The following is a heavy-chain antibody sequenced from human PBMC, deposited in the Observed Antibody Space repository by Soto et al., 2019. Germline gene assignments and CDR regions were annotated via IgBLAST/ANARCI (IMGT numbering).Heavy chain of an antibody. CDR2: IIPILGIA. J-gene: IGHJ4*02. V-gene: IGHV1-69*02. D-gene: IGHD2-2*01. CDR3: ARGQDIVVVPAADGYYFDY. Sequence: QVQLVQSGAEVKKPGSSVKVSCKASGGTFSSYTISWVRQAPGQGLEWMGRIIPILGIANYAQKFQGRVTITADKSTSTAYMELSSLRSEDTAVYYCARGQDIVVVPAADGYYFDYWGQGTLVTVSS. CDR1: GGTFSSYT.